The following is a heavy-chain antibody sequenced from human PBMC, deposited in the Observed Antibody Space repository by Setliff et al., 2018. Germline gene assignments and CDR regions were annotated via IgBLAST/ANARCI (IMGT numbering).Heavy chain of an antibody. D-gene: IGHD3-16*02. Sequence: SETLSLTCAASGGTFSDYYWTWIRQPPGKGLEWIGEINHSGSTNYNPSLKSRVSISVDTSKNQFSLKLSSVTAADTAVYYCARGLKSRPFVLYHHYMDVWGKGTTVTV. J-gene: IGHJ6*03. CDR2: INHSGST. V-gene: IGHV4-34*01. CDR3: ARGLKSRPFVLYHHYMDV. CDR1: GGTFSDYY.